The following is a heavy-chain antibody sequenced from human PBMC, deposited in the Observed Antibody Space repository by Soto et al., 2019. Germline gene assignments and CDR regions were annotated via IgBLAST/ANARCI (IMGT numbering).Heavy chain of an antibody. V-gene: IGHV3-30*18. CDR1: GFMFSGYG. J-gene: IGHJ5*02. CDR3: AKLVGGVKAIGAPGDWLDP. CDR2: ISHDGSEK. D-gene: IGHD3-3*01. Sequence: QVQLVESGGGVVQPGDSLRLSCAASGFMFSGYGMHWIRQAPGKGLEWVAVISHDGSEKYYGDSVKGRCTFSRDNSNNTLFLPIDSLRAEDTAVYYCAKLVGGVKAIGAPGDWLDPWGQGTLVTVSS.